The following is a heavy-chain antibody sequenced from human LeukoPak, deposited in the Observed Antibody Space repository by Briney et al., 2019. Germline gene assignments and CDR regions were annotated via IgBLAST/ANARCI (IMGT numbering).Heavy chain of an antibody. CDR1: GYTFTSYY. Sequence: ASVKVSCKASGYTFTSYYMHWVRQAPGQGLEWMGIISPSGGSTSYAQKFQGRVTMTRDMSTSTVYMELSSLRSEDTAVYYCARAAEGSGSYYDWFDPWGQGTLVTVSS. V-gene: IGHV1-46*01. CDR3: ARAAEGSGSYYDWFDP. J-gene: IGHJ5*02. D-gene: IGHD3-10*01. CDR2: ISPSGGST.